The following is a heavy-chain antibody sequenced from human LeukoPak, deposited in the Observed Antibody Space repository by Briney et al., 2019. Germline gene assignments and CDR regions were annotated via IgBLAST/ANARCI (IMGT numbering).Heavy chain of an antibody. Sequence: GGSLRLSCAASGFTFSSYGMHWVRQAPGKGLEWVAVISYDGSNKYYADSVKGRFTISRDNSKNTLYLQMNSPRAEDTAVYYCAKDYVVATSTHIVWGQGTLVTVSS. CDR2: ISYDGSNK. J-gene: IGHJ4*02. CDR1: GFTFSSYG. CDR3: AKDYVVATSTHIV. D-gene: IGHD5-12*01. V-gene: IGHV3-30*18.